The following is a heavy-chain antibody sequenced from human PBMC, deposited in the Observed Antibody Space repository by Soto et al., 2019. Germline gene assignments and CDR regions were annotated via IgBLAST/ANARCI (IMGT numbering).Heavy chain of an antibody. CDR3: ARSFCRDSIRCNWFDP. V-gene: IGHV4-59*01. Sequence: QVQLQESGPGLVKLSETLSLTCSVSGDSSSTFYWSWIRQSPGKGLEWTGYMNNIGRTNYNPSLKSRVTISLDTSKNQFSLNVRSVIAADTAVYYCARSFCRDSIRCNWFDPWGQGTLVTVSS. CDR1: GDSSSTFY. CDR2: MNNIGRT. D-gene: IGHD2-2*02. J-gene: IGHJ5*02.